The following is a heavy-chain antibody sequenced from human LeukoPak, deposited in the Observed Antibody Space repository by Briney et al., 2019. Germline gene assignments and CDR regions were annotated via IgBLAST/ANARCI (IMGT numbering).Heavy chain of an antibody. Sequence: SETLSLTCTVSGGSISSSSYYWGWIRQPPAKGLEWIGSIYYSGSTYYNPSLKSRVTISVDTSKNQLSLKLSSVTAADTAVYYCARGLPYYDFWSGSRPHYFDYWGQGTLVTVSS. CDR2: IYYSGST. CDR1: GGSISSSSYY. CDR3: ARGLPYYDFWSGSRPHYFDY. J-gene: IGHJ4*02. V-gene: IGHV4-39*07. D-gene: IGHD3-3*01.